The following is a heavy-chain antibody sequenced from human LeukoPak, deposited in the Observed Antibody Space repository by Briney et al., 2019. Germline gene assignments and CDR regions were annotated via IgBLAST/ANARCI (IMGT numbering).Heavy chain of an antibody. Sequence: SETPSLTCAVYGGSSSGYYWSWIRQPPGKGLEWIGEINHSGSTNYNPSLKSRVTISVDTSKNQFSLKLSSVTAADTAVYYCARHQTFSAILMVRRQGRSVGFDYWGQGTLVTVSS. CDR2: INHSGST. D-gene: IGHD3-10*01. CDR3: ARHQTFSAILMVRRQGRSVGFDY. CDR1: GGSSSGYY. V-gene: IGHV4-34*01. J-gene: IGHJ4*02.